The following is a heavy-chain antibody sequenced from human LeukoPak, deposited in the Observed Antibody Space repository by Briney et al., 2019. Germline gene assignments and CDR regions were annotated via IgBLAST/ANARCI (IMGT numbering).Heavy chain of an antibody. V-gene: IGHV3-21*01. CDR3: ASFRMVSEDY. J-gene: IGHJ4*02. CDR1: GFTFSSYS. CDR2: ISSSSTYI. D-gene: IGHD2-8*01. Sequence: GGSLRLSCAASGFTFSSYSMNWVRQAPGKGLEWVSSISSSSTYIYYADSVRGRFTISRDNARNSLYLQMNSLRAEDTAVYYCASFRMVSEDYWGQGTLVTVSS.